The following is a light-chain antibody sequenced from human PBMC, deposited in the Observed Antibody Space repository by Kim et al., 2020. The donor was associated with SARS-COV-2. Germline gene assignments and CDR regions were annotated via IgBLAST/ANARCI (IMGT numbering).Light chain of an antibody. CDR1: RTGRRN. Sequence: SRSRGTGACMACRAIRTGRRNLDWYKPRPAPAPMLLIDGATTRATGIPARFSGRGSETEFTLSIIDLQSEDFEDYYCQQYNNWRTFGQGTKVDIK. J-gene: IGKJ1*01. V-gene: IGKV3-15*01. CDR3: QQYNNWRT. CDR2: GAT.